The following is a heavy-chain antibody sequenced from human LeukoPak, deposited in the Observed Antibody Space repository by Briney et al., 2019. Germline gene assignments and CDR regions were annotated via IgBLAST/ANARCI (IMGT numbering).Heavy chain of an antibody. CDR1: GFTFSSYA. D-gene: IGHD4-23*01. CDR2: ISGSGGST. V-gene: IGHV3-23*01. CDR3: ANAHYGGNSGYYYGMDV. J-gene: IGHJ6*02. Sequence: GGSLRLSCAASGFTFSSYAMSWVRQAPGKGLERVSGISGSGGSTYYADSVKGRFTISRDNSKNTLYLQMNTLRAEDTAVYYCANAHYGGNSGYYYGMDVWGQGTTVTVSS.